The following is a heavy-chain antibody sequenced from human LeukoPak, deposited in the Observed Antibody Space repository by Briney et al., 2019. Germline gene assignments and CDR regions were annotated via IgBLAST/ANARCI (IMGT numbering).Heavy chain of an antibody. V-gene: IGHV3-7*01. Sequence: GGSLRLSCAASGFTFWSYWMTWVRQAPGKGLEWVANIKQDAFEKYYVDSVKGRFTISRDNAKNSLYLQVNSLRAEDTAVYYCARSKVQLFPEAFDYWGQGTLVTVSS. CDR1: GFTFWSYW. J-gene: IGHJ4*02. CDR2: IKQDAFEK. D-gene: IGHD3-10*01. CDR3: ARSKVQLFPEAFDY.